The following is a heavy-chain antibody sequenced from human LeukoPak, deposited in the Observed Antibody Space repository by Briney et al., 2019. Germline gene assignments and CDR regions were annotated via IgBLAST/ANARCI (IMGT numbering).Heavy chain of an antibody. CDR1: GYTFTNYD. D-gene: IGHD6-19*01. V-gene: IGHV1-8*03. CDR3: ARGRGWYFDY. J-gene: IGHJ4*02. Sequence: ASVKVSCKTSGYTFTNYDINWVRQAPGQGLEWMGWMNPKSGKTGYAQKFQGRVTITRNTSISTAYMELSSLRSEDTAVYYCARGRGWYFDYWGQGTLVTVSS. CDR2: MNPKSGKT.